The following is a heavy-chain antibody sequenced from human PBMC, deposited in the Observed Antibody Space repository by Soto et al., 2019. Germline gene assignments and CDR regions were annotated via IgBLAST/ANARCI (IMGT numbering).Heavy chain of an antibody. J-gene: IGHJ4*02. V-gene: IGHV1-18*01. D-gene: IGHD3-16*01. Sequence: QVQLVQCGNEVKKPGATVRVSCKASGYTFSSYGIAWVRRAPGQGLEWLGWISGHNGDTKYAVRVQDRVTLSKDKSTRTAYTELSSLTAADTAVYFCATETPSHFDYFLGISRDPLDYWGRGTLVTVSS. CDR1: GYTFSSYG. CDR2: ISGHNGDT. CDR3: ATETPSHFDYFLGISRDPLDY.